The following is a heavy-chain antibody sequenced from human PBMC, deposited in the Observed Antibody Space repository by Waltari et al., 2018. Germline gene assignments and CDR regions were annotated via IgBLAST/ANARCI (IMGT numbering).Heavy chain of an antibody. V-gene: IGHV4-4*02. CDR1: GDSISNNFV. Sequence: QVQLQESGPGLVKPSGTLSLTSTVPGDSISNNFVWSWVRQSPGKGMEWIGQVHKSGRSNSNPSLESRVTVSMDTSKNQFSLRVTSVTAADTAIYYCASDRGRGLYLDSWGQGTLVTVSP. CDR3: ASDRGRGLYLDS. J-gene: IGHJ4*02. D-gene: IGHD2-15*01. CDR2: VHKSGRS.